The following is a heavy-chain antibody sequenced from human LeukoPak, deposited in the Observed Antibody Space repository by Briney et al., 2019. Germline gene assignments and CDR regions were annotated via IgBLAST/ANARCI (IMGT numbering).Heavy chain of an antibody. CDR2: ISRDSYTM. J-gene: IGHJ6*04. Sequence: GGSLRLSCAASGFTFSSSDMAWVGQAPGMGLEWFSYISRDSYTMFYADSVKGRFTISRDSAKNSLYVQLNSLRVEDTAIYYCARVTIAMDVWGKGTTVTVSS. V-gene: IGHV3-48*01. CDR3: ARVTIAMDV. D-gene: IGHD5-24*01. CDR1: GFTFSSSD.